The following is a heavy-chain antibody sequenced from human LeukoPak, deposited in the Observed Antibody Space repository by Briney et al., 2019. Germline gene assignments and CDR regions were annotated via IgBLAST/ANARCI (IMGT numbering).Heavy chain of an antibody. CDR1: GFTFRSYS. J-gene: IGHJ6*03. Sequence: GGSLTLLCTASGFTFRSYSMIWLRQARGEGREGVSFFSTSCSYIFYAVSEEGRFTISRDNAKKSLYLQMNSLRAEDTAVYYCARGLMTPYCMDVWGGGTTVTVSS. CDR3: ARGLMTPYCMDV. CDR2: FSTSCSYI. V-gene: IGHV3-21*01. D-gene: IGHD3-16*01.